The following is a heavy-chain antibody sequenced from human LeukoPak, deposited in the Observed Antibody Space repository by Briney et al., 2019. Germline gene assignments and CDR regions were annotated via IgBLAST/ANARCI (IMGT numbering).Heavy chain of an antibody. Sequence: GGSLRLSCAASGFTFDDYAMHWVRQAPGKGLEWVSLISGDGGSTYYADSVKGRFTVSRDNSKNSLYLQMNSLRTEDTALYYCAKGLATGTTYYYYGMDVWGQGTTVTVSS. CDR2: ISGDGGST. V-gene: IGHV3-43*02. D-gene: IGHD1-1*01. J-gene: IGHJ6*02. CDR1: GFTFDDYA. CDR3: AKGLATGTTYYYYGMDV.